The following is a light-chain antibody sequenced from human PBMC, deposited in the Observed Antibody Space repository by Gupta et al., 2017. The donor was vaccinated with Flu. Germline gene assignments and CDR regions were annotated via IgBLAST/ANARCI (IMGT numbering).Light chain of an antibody. J-gene: IGLJ1*01. Sequence: QSALTQPPSVSGSPGQSVTISCTGTSSDVVYYDRVSWYQQSPGTAPKLMIYEVSNRPPGVPDRFSGSKSGNTAYLTISGLQAEDEADFYCSSYTTSYTYVFGTGTKVTVL. CDR2: EVS. CDR1: SSDVVYYDR. V-gene: IGLV2-18*02. CDR3: SSYTTSYTYV.